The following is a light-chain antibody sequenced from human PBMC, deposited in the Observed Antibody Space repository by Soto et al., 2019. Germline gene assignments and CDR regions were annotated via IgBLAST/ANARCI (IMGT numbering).Light chain of an antibody. V-gene: IGKV1-6*01. CDR1: QDIRSD. J-gene: IGKJ4*01. CDR3: LQNNNYPLT. Sequence: AIQMTQSPSSLSASVGDRVTVTCRASQDIRSDVGWYQQKPGQAPKVLMYAASRLHSGVPSRFSGSGSGTDVVLTISSLQPEDVATYYCLQNNNYPLTFGGGTKVEIK. CDR2: AAS.